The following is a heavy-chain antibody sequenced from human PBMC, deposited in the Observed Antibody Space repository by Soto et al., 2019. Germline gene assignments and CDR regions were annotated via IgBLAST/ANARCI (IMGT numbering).Heavy chain of an antibody. V-gene: IGHV3-23*01. CDR3: ANPYCSSTSCYHYYYAMDV. CDR2: ISGSGGST. Sequence: EVQLLDSGGGLEQPGGSLRLSCAASGFTFSSYAMSWVRQAPGKGLEWVSAISGSGGSTVYADSVKGRFTISRDNSKTALYLQMNSLRAEDTAVYYCANPYCSSTSCYHYYYAMDVWGQGTTVTVSS. D-gene: IGHD2-2*01. CDR1: GFTFSSYA. J-gene: IGHJ6*02.